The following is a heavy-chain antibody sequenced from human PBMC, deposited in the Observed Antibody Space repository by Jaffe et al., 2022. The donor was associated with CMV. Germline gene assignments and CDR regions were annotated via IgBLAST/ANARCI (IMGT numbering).Heavy chain of an antibody. CDR3: ARVSPRNTLTPYYDNWFDP. CDR1: GGSISSESW. D-gene: IGHD4-17*01. J-gene: IGHJ5*02. Sequence: QVQLQESGPGLVKPSGTLSLTCVVSGGSISSESWWSWVRQSPGKGLEWIGEIHHSGSTNYKSSLKSRVFISVDMSKNQFSLRLNSVTAADTAVYFCARVSPRNTLTPYYDNWFDPWGQGALVTVSS. V-gene: IGHV4-4*02. CDR2: IHHSGST.